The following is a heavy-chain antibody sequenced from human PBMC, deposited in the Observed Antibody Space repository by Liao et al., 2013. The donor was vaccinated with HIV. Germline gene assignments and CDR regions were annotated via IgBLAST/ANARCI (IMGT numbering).Heavy chain of an antibody. CDR2: IYPSGST. CDR3: ARDVAAAGTGYMDV. J-gene: IGHJ6*03. CDR1: GGSISSGSYY. D-gene: IGHD6-13*01. Sequence: QVQLQESGPGLVKPSQTLSLTCTVSGGSISSGSYYWSWIRQPAGKGLEWIGRIYPSGSTNYNPSLKSRVTMSVDTSKNQFSLRLTSVTAADTAVYYCARDVAAAGTGYMDVWGKGTTVTVSS. V-gene: IGHV4-61*02.